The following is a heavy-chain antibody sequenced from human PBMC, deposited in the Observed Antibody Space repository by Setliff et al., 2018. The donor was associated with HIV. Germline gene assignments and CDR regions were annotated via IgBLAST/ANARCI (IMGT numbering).Heavy chain of an antibody. Sequence: SGPTLVNPTETLTLTCAFSGFSLATDGVSLGWIRQPPGEGPGWLALIYWDGDTRYNPYLKGRLIVTKATSNNHVVLIMSHMDLEDTATYFCSHVNSFRSVYFDSWGEGMLVTVSS. V-gene: IGHV2-5*02. CDR3: SHVNSFRSVYFDS. CDR1: GFSLATDGVS. D-gene: IGHD3-10*01. CDR2: IYWDGDT. J-gene: IGHJ4*01.